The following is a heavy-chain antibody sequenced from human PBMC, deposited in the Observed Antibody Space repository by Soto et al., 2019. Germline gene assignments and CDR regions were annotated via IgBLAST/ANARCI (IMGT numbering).Heavy chain of an antibody. CDR3: AHLDCRSTSCYNYYYYMDV. V-gene: IGHV2-5*02. CDR1: GFSLSTSGVG. J-gene: IGHJ6*03. CDR2: IYWDDDK. Sequence: QITLKESGPTLVKPTQTLTLTCTFSGFSLSTSGVGVGWIRQPPGKALEWLALIYWDDDKRYSPSLKSSLTLPKDTSKNQVVLTMTNMDPVDTATYYCAHLDCRSTSCYNYYYYMDVWGKGTTVTVSS. D-gene: IGHD2-2*02.